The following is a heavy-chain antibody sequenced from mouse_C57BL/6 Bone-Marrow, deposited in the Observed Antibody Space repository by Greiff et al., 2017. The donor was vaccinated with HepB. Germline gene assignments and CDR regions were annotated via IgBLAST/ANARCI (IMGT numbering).Heavy chain of an antibody. CDR2: ISDGGSYT. CDR3: ARGEGPWFAY. J-gene: IGHJ3*01. Sequence: EVKLVESGGGLVKPGGSLKLSCAASGFTFSSYAMSWVRQTPEKRLEWVATISDGGSYTYYPDNVKGRFTISRDNAKNNLYLQMSHLKSEDTAMYYCARGEGPWFAYWGQGTLVTVSA. CDR1: GFTFSSYA. V-gene: IGHV5-4*03.